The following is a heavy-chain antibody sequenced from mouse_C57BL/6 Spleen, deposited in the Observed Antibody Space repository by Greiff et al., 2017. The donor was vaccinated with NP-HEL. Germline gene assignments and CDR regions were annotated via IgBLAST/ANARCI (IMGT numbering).Heavy chain of an antibody. CDR2: INPSTGGT. CDR3: ARSLDSSGYDYAMDY. Sequence: EVQLKQSGPELVKPGASVKISCKASGYSFTGYYMNWVKQSPEKSLEWIGKINPSTGGTTSNQKFKAKATLTVDQSSSTAYMQLKRLTSEDSAVYYCARSLDSSGYDYAMDYWGQGTSLTVSS. V-gene: IGHV1-42*01. J-gene: IGHJ4*01. D-gene: IGHD3-2*02. CDR1: GYSFTGYY.